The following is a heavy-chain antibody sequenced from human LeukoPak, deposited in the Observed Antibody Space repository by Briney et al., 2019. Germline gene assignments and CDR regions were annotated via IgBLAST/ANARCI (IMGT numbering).Heavy chain of an antibody. J-gene: IGHJ6*03. Sequence: GGSLRLSCAASGFTFSRYWMSWVRQAPGKGLEWVANIKQDGCEKYYVDSVKRRFTISRDNAKNSLYLQMNSLRAEDTAVYYCARKQQQLGYFDYYYYMDVWGKGTTVTVSS. CDR1: GFTFSRYW. CDR3: ARKQQQLGYFDYYYYMDV. D-gene: IGHD6-13*01. CDR2: IKQDGCEK. V-gene: IGHV3-7*01.